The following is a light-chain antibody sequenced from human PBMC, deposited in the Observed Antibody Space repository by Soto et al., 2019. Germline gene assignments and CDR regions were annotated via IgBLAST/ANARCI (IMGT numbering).Light chain of an antibody. J-gene: IGLJ2*01. V-gene: IGLV2-14*03. CDR1: STDIGSYNY. Sequence: QSVLTQPASLSGSPGQSITISCTGTSTDIGSYNYVSWYQQHPGKAPKLMIFDVSYRPSGISDRFSGSKSGNTASLTISGLQHEDEADYYCSSYGASSTLFGGGTKLTVL. CDR2: DVS. CDR3: SSYGASSTL.